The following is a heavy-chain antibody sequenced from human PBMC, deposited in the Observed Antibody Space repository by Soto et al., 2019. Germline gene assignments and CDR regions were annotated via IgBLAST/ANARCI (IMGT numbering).Heavy chain of an antibody. CDR2: IYDSGST. J-gene: IGHJ6*02. CDR3: ARLGDGYNYHYYYGMDV. V-gene: IGHV4-61*05. Sequence: SETLSLTCTVSGGSISSSSYYWGWIRQPPGKGLEWIGYIYDSGSTNYNPSLKSRVTISVDTSKNQFSLKLSSVTAADTAVYYCARLGDGYNYHYYYGMDVWGQGTTVTVSS. CDR1: GGSISSSSYY. D-gene: IGHD5-12*01.